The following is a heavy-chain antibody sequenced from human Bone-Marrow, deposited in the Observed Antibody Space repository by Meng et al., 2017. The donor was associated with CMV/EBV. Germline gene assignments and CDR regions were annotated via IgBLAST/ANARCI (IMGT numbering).Heavy chain of an antibody. CDR3: AGGTKYDFWSGYYTSYYYYGMDV. D-gene: IGHD3-3*01. V-gene: IGHV4-34*01. Sequence: GSLRLSCAVYGGSFSGYYWSWIRQPPGKGLEWIGEINHSGSTNYNPSLKSRVTISVDTSKNQFSLKLSSVTAADTAVYYCAGGTKYDFWSGYYTSYYYYGMDVWGQGTTVTVSS. J-gene: IGHJ6*02. CDR1: GGSFSGYY. CDR2: INHSGST.